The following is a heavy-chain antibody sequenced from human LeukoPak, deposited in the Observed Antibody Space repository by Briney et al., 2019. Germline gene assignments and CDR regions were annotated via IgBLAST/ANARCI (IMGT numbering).Heavy chain of an antibody. V-gene: IGHV4-61*02. CDR3: ARDLGYCSSTSCYKLAPLGY. Sequence: SQTLSLTCTVSGGSISSGSYYWSWIRQPAGKGLEGIGRIYTSGSTNYNPSLKSRVTISVDTSKNQFSLKLSSVTAADTAVYYCARDLGYCSSTSCYKLAPLGYWGQGTPVTVSS. J-gene: IGHJ4*02. CDR1: GGSISSGSYY. D-gene: IGHD2-2*02. CDR2: IYTSGST.